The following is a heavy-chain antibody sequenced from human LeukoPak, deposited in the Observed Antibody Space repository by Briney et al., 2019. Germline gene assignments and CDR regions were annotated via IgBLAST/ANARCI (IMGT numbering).Heavy chain of an antibody. V-gene: IGHV3-7*04. J-gene: IGHJ4*02. D-gene: IGHD2-15*01. CDR2: IKQDGSEK. CDR3: ARAIPQVVYCSGGSCYDMAYYFDY. Sequence: GGSLRLSCAASGFTFSSYWMSWVRQAPGKGLEWVANIKQDGSEKYYGDSVKGRFTISRDNAKNSLYLQMNSLRAEDTAVYYCARAIPQVVYCSGGSCYDMAYYFDYWGQGTLVTVSS. CDR1: GFTFSSYW.